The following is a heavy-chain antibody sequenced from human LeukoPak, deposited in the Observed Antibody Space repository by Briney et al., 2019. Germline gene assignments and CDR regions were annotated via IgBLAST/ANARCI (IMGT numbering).Heavy chain of an antibody. CDR1: GYTFTSYA. J-gene: IGHJ4*02. CDR3: ARGQQLVRGRQGY. D-gene: IGHD6-13*01. V-gene: IGHV1-2*02. Sequence: EASVKVSCKASGYTFTSYAMNWVRQAPGQGLEWMGWINPNSGDTEYAQKFQGRVTMTRDTSISTAYMELNRLRSDDTAVYYCARGQQLVRGRQGYWGQGTLVTVSS. CDR2: INPNSGDT.